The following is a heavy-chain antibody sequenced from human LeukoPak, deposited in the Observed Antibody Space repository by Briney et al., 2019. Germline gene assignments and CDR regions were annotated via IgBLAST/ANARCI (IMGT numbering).Heavy chain of an antibody. D-gene: IGHD3-10*01. V-gene: IGHV4-34*01. J-gene: IGHJ5*02. CDR3: ARLRVTMVRGVNPYNWFDP. CDR1: GGSFSGYY. Sequence: SETLSLTCAVYGGSFSGYYWSWIRQPPGKGLEWIGEINHSGSTNYNPSLKSRVTISVDTSKNQFSLKLSSVTAADTAVYYCARLRVTMVRGVNPYNWFDPWGQGTLVTVSS. CDR2: INHSGST.